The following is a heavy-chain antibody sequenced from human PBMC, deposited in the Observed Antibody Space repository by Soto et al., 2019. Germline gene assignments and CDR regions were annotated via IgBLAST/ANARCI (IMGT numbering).Heavy chain of an antibody. CDR2: INGGGAAT. D-gene: IGHD1-1*01. Sequence: PGGSLRLSCAASGFTFSGHAMSWVRQAPGKGLEWVSAINGGGAATYHADSVRGRFIISRDNSENTLYLQMNSLSAEDTAIYYCARRHETSLCFDFWGQGAPVTVSS. CDR1: GFTFSGHA. V-gene: IGHV3-23*01. J-gene: IGHJ4*02. CDR3: ARRHETSLCFDF.